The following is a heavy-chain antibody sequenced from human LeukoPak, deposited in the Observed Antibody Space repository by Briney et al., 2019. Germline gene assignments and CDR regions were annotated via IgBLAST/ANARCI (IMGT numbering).Heavy chain of an antibody. CDR3: ARGAAPDY. J-gene: IGHJ4*02. V-gene: IGHV4-59*01. CDR2: IFYSGST. Sequence: SETLSLTCSVSGDSFTTYYWSWIRQPPGKGLEWIGYIFYSGSTNYNPSLKSRVTISVDTSKNQFSLRLSSVTTADTAVYYCARGAAPDYWGQGTLVTVSS. CDR1: GDSFTTYY. D-gene: IGHD6-6*01.